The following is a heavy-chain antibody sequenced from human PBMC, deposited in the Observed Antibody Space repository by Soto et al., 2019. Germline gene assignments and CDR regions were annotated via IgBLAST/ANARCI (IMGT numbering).Heavy chain of an antibody. V-gene: IGHV2-5*02. CDR2: IYWDDDK. CDR1: GFSLSTSGVG. D-gene: IGHD3-22*01. CDR3: AHSLIGYYYDSSGSNWFDP. J-gene: IGHJ5*02. Sequence: TAPTLGNPTQTLTLTCTFSGFSLSTSGVGVGWIRQPPGKALEWLALIYWDDDKRYSPSLKSRLTITKDTSKNQVVLTMTNMDPVDTATYYCAHSLIGYYYDSSGSNWFDPWGQGTLVNVSS.